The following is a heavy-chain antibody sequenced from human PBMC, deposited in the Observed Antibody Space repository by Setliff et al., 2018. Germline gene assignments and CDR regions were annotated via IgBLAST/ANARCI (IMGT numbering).Heavy chain of an antibody. CDR1: GFTFSSYW. CDR2: IKQDGSEK. Sequence: PGGSLRLSCAASGFTFSSYWMSWVRQAPGKGLEWVANIKQDGSEKYYVDSVKGRFTISRDNAKNSLYLQMNSLRAEDTAVYYCARDRTPGYSGYSSWGQGTLVTVSS. CDR3: ARDRTPGYSGYSS. J-gene: IGHJ4*02. D-gene: IGHD5-12*01. V-gene: IGHV3-7*01.